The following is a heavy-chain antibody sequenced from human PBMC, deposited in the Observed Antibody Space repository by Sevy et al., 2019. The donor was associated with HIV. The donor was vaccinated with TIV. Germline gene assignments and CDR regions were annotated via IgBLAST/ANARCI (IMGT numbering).Heavy chain of an antibody. J-gene: IGHJ4*01. CDR1: SDSFSSYF. CDR2: ISTSGST. Sequence: SETLSLTCTVSSDSFSSYFWAWIRQPAGKGLEWIGRISTSGSTNYNPSLKSRVTMSVDTSKSQFSLKVTSLTAADTAIYFCARSNWVTATNGFSKSYYFDYWGHGSLVTVSS. CDR3: ARSNWVTATNGFSKSYYFDY. D-gene: IGHD7-27*01. V-gene: IGHV4-4*07.